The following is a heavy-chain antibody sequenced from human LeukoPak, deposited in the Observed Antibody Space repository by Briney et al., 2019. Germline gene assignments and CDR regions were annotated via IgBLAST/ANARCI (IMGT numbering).Heavy chain of an antibody. CDR3: ARAPQILSGIVVVVAATFDY. V-gene: IGHV1-18*01. CDR1: GYTFTSYG. J-gene: IGHJ4*02. CDR2: ISAYNGNT. D-gene: IGHD2-15*01. Sequence: ASVKVSCKASGYTFTSYGISWVRQAPGQGLEWMGWISAYNGNTNYAQKLQGRVTMTTDTSTSTAYMELRSLRSDDTAVYYCARAPQILSGIVVVVAATFDYWGQGTLVTVSS.